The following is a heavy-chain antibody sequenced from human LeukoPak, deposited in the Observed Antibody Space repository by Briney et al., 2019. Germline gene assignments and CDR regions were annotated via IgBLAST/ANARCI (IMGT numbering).Heavy chain of an antibody. CDR2: VHHTGVT. D-gene: IGHD5-24*01. Sequence: SETLSLTCSVSGGSITSLFWSWVRQPPGKGLEYVGYVHHTGVTNYNPSLRGRVTVSMDASKNQFYLKLNSVTAADTAVYYCVRSATIAVFRYGMDVWGQGTTVTVSS. CDR3: VRSATIAVFRYGMDV. J-gene: IGHJ6*02. V-gene: IGHV4-59*11. CDR1: GGSITSLF.